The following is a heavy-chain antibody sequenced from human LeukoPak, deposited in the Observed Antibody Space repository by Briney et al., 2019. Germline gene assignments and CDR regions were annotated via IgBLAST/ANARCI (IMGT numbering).Heavy chain of an antibody. CDR3: ARGPVVVVPAANWFDP. CDR2: INPNSGGT. Sequence: ASVKVSCKASGYTFTSYYMHWVRQAPGQGLEWMGWINPNSGGTNYAQKFQGRVTMTRDTSISTAYMELSRLRSDDTAVYYCARGPVVVVPAANWFDPWGQGTLVTVSS. D-gene: IGHD2-2*01. V-gene: IGHV1-2*02. CDR1: GYTFTSYY. J-gene: IGHJ5*02.